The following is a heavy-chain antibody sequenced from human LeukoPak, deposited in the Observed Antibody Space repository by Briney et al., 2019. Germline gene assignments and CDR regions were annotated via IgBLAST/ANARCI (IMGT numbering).Heavy chain of an antibody. CDR2: ISGGGGYT. V-gene: IGHV3-23*01. CDR1: GFTFSSYW. J-gene: IGHJ4*02. CDR3: ANALRGDY. Sequence: GGSLRLSCAASGFTFSSYWMSWVRQAPGKGLEWVSGISGGGGYTYYADSVKGRFTVSSDNFKSTLFLQMNSLRAEDTAVYYCANALRGDYWGQGTLVTVSS.